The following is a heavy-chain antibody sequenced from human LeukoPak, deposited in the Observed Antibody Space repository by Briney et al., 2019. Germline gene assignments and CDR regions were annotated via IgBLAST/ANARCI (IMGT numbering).Heavy chain of an antibody. V-gene: IGHV1-18*01. CDR3: AREDVGSGWYVGEIDY. CDR2: ISAYNGNT. CDR1: GYTFTSYG. D-gene: IGHD6-19*01. J-gene: IGHJ4*02. Sequence: ASVKVSCKASGYTFTSYGISRVRQAPGQGLEWMGWISAYNGNTNYAQKLQGRVTMTTDTSTSTAYMELRSLRSDDTAVYYCAREDVGSGWYVGEIDYWGQGTLVTVSS.